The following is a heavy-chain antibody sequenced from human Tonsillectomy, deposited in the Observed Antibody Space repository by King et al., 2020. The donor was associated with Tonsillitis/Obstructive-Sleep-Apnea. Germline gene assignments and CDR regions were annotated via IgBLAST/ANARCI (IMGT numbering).Heavy chain of an antibody. Sequence: QLVQSGAEVKKPGESLRISCKGSGYSFSSYWINWVRQMPGKGLEWMGRIDPTDSHTNYSPSFQGHVTISVDKSISTAYLQWSSLKASDAAMYYCARHVIAAADGPPGLDVWGQGTTVTV. D-gene: IGHD6-13*01. V-gene: IGHV5-10-1*03. CDR2: IDPTDSHT. CDR3: ARHVIAAADGPPGLDV. CDR1: GYSFSSYW. J-gene: IGHJ6*02.